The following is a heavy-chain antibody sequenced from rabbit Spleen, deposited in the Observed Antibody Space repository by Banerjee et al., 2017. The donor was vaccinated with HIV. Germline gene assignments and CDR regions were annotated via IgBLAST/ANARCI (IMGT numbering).Heavy chain of an antibody. CDR1: GFSFSSSYR. CDR3: ARNYVNAFDP. CDR2: ICSEFGSA. Sequence: QEQLEESGGDLVKPEGSLTLTCTASGFSFSSSYRICWVRQAPGKGLEWIGCICSEFGSAWYATWVSGRFTISKTSSTTVTLQMTSLTAADTATYFCARNYVNAFDPWGPGTLVTVS. D-gene: IGHD1-1*01. V-gene: IGHV1S45*01. J-gene: IGHJ2*01.